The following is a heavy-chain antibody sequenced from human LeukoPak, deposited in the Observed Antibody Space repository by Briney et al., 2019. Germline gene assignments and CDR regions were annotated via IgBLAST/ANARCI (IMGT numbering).Heavy chain of an antibody. J-gene: IGHJ4*02. Sequence: PGGSLRLSCAASGFTFSSYAMSWVRQAPGKGLEWASAISGSGGSTYYADSVKGRFTISRDNSKNTLYLQMNSLRAEDTAVYYCAKVASLYSSGLYFDYWGQGTLVTVSS. CDR2: ISGSGGST. V-gene: IGHV3-23*01. D-gene: IGHD6-19*01. CDR1: GFTFSSYA. CDR3: AKVASLYSSGLYFDY.